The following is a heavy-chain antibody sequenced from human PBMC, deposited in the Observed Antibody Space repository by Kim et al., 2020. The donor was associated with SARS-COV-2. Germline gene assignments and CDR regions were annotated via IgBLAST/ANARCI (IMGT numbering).Heavy chain of an antibody. CDR3: ARGTIVVVPAAIRQYYYYGMDV. Sequence: SVKVSCKASGGTFSSYAISWVRQAPGQGLEWMGGIIPIFGTANYAQKFQGRVTITADESTSTAYMELSSLRSEDTAVYYCARGTIVVVPAAIRQYYYYGMDVWGQGTTVTVSS. CDR1: GGTFSSYA. J-gene: IGHJ6*02. CDR2: IIPIFGTA. D-gene: IGHD2-2*01. V-gene: IGHV1-69*13.